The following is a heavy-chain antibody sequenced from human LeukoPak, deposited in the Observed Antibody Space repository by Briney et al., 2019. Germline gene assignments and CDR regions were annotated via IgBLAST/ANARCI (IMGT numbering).Heavy chain of an antibody. V-gene: IGHV4-59*01. CDR2: IYYSGST. J-gene: IGHJ3*02. CDR3: ARHRGWRNAFDI. D-gene: IGHD6-19*01. Sequence: SETLSLTCTVSGGSISSYYWSWIRQPPGKGLEWIGYIYYSGSTNYNPFLKSRVTISVDTSKNQFSLKLSSVTAADTAVYYCARHRGWRNAFDIWGQGTMVTVSS. CDR1: GGSISSYY.